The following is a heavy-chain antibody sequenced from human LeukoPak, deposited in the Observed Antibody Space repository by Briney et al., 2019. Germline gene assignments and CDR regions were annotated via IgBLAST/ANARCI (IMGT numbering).Heavy chain of an antibody. CDR2: ISGSGGST. J-gene: IGHJ4*02. V-gene: IGHV3-23*01. Sequence: GGSLRLSCAASGFTFSSYAMSWVRQAPGKGLEWVSAISGSGGSTYYADSVKGRFTISRDNSKNMVNLQMDSLRPEDTAVYYCASGPTYDYVRVLLYWGQGSLVTVSS. CDR1: GFTFSSYA. D-gene: IGHD3-16*01. CDR3: ASGPTYDYVRVLLY.